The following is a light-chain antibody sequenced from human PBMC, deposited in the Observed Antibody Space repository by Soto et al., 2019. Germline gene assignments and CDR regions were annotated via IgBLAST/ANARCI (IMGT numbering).Light chain of an antibody. V-gene: IGKV1-5*03. Sequence: IHMTQSPATIAAPVCDRVTITCRASHSISSSLAWYQQKPGKAPNLLIYKASTSHSGVPSRFSGSGSGTEFTLTISSLQSDDFATYYCQQYNSYSRTFGQGTKVDIK. CDR1: HSISSS. CDR3: QQYNSYSRT. CDR2: KAS. J-gene: IGKJ1*01.